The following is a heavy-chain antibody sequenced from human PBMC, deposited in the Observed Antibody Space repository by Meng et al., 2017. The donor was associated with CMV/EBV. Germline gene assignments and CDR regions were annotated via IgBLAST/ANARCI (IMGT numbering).Heavy chain of an antibody. J-gene: IGHJ5*02. CDR2: IYYSGST. CDR3: ARALLAGTTFLVFDP. Sequence: SETLSLTCTVSGGSISSYYWSWIRQPPGKGLEWIGYIYYSGSTNYNPSLKSRVTISVDTSKNQFSLKLSSVTAADTAVYYCARALLAGTTFLVFDPWAQGTLVTVSS. CDR1: GGSISSYY. V-gene: IGHV4-59*01. D-gene: IGHD1-7*01.